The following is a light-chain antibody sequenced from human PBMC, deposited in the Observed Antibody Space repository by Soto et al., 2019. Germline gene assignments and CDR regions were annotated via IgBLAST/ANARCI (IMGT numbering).Light chain of an antibody. J-gene: IGKJ3*01. V-gene: IGKV3-20*01. CDR1: QSVSSSY. Sequence: EIVLTQSPGTLSLSPGERATLSCRASQSVSSSYLAWYQQKPGQAPRLLIYGASSRATGIPDRFSGSASGTDFTLTISRLEPEDFAVYYCQQYGSSRVTFGPGTKVDIK. CDR3: QQYGSSRVT. CDR2: GAS.